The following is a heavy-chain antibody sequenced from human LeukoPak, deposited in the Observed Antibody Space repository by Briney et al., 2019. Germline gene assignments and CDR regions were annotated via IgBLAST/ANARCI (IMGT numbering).Heavy chain of an antibody. CDR2: ISGSSSTI. Sequence: GGSLRLSCAASGFTFSNYGVHWVRQAPGKGLEWVSYISGSSSTIYYADSVKGRFTISRDNAKNSLYLQMNSLRAEDTAVYYCARDLDFGLWGQGTLVTVSS. D-gene: IGHD3-16*01. CDR3: ARDLDFGL. J-gene: IGHJ4*02. V-gene: IGHV3-48*01. CDR1: GFTFSNYG.